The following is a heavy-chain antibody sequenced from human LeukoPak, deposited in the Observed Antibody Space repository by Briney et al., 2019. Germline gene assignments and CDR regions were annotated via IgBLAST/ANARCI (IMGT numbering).Heavy chain of an antibody. CDR3: ARALEGYFDY. Sequence: PGGSLRLSCAASGFTLSRNYMSWVRQAPGKGREWVLVIYAEGTTYYADSVKGRFTISRDNSKNTLYLQMISLRDEDTALYYCARALEGYFDYWGQGTLVTVSS. J-gene: IGHJ4*02. D-gene: IGHD1-1*01. V-gene: IGHV3-53*01. CDR2: IYAEGTT. CDR1: GFTLSRNY.